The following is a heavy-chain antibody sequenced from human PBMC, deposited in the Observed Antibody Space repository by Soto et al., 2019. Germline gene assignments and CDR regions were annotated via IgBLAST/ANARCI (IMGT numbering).Heavy chain of an antibody. Sequence: EVQLVESGGGLVQPGGSLRLSCAASGFTFSNYWMSWVRQAPGKGLEWVANIKGDGSEKDYVDSMKGRFTISRDNAENSLYLQLNSLIVEDTALYYCARDSRRVGATSDLDYWGQGTLVTVSS. V-gene: IGHV3-7*01. D-gene: IGHD1-26*01. CDR3: ARDSRRVGATSDLDY. J-gene: IGHJ4*02. CDR2: IKGDGSEK. CDR1: GFTFSNYW.